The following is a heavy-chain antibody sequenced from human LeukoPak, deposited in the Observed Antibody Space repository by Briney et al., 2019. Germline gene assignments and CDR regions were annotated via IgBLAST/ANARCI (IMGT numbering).Heavy chain of an antibody. CDR2: ISAYTGNT. CDR1: GYIFTSYG. V-gene: IGHV1-18*01. J-gene: IGHJ4*02. Sequence: GASVKVSCKASGYIFTSYGISWVRQAPGQGLEWMGWISAYTGNTNSAQKFQGRATMTTDTSKSTAYMELRSLRSDDTAVYYCARGHPGYYDNSGYLPLDYWGQGTLVTASS. CDR3: ARGHPGYYDNSGYLPLDY. D-gene: IGHD3-22*01.